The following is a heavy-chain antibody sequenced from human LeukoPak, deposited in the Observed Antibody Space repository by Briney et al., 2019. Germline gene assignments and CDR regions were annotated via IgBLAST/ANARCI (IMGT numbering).Heavy chain of an antibody. CDR3: AKAPVTTCRGAYCYPFDY. CDR2: ISDSGNT. D-gene: IGHD2-21*01. J-gene: IGHJ4*02. Sequence: GGSLRLSCAASGFTLSSYAMSWVHQAPGKGLEWVSAISDSGNTYHADSVKGRFTISRDSSKNTLFLQMNKLRPEDAAVYYCAKAPVTTCRGAYCYPFDYWGQGTLVTVSS. CDR1: GFTLSSYA. V-gene: IGHV3-23*01.